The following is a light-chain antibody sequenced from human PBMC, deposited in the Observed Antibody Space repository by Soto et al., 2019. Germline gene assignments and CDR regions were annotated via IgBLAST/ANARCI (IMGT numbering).Light chain of an antibody. CDR2: GNS. CDR3: QSYDSSLSGSK. Sequence: QAVVTQPPSVSGAPGQRVTISCSESSSNIGAGYDVHWYQQLPGTAPKLLIYGNSNRPSGVPDRFSGSKSGTSASLAITGLQAEDEADYYCQSYDSSLSGSKFGGGTKLTVL. V-gene: IGLV1-40*01. J-gene: IGLJ2*01. CDR1: SSNIGAGYD.